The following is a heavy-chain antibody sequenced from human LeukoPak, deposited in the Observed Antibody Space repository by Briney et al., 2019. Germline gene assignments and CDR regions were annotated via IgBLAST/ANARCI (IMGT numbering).Heavy chain of an antibody. Sequence: SETLSLTCAVYGGSFSRYYWSWIRQSPGKGLEWIAEIDHRGDTNYNPSVKSRVTISVDTSKNQFSLKLTSLTAADTAVYYCARDGVFHDSDGYSFDYWGQGTLVTVSS. V-gene: IGHV4-34*01. CDR1: GGSFSRYY. D-gene: IGHD3-22*01. J-gene: IGHJ4*02. CDR2: IDHRGDT. CDR3: ARDGVFHDSDGYSFDY.